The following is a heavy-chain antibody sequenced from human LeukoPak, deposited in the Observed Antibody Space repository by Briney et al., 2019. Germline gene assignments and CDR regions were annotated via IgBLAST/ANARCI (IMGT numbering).Heavy chain of an antibody. CDR2: INHSGST. Sequence: SETLSLTCAVYGGSFSGYYWSWIRQPPGKGLEWIGEINHSGSTNYNPSLKSRVTISVDTSKNQFSLKVNSVTAADTAMYYCATFSTVVLSPYDALDIWGQGTMVTVSS. D-gene: IGHD2/OR15-2a*01. CDR1: GGSFSGYY. CDR3: ATFSTVVLSPYDALDI. V-gene: IGHV4-34*01. J-gene: IGHJ3*02.